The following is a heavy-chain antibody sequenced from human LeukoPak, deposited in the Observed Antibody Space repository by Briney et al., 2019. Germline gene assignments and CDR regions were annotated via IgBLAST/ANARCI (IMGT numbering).Heavy chain of an antibody. V-gene: IGHV4-39*07. J-gene: IGHJ4*02. CDR3: ARVRGEYQLLYRGGYYFDY. CDR2: IYYSGST. D-gene: IGHD2-2*02. Sequence: SETLSLTCTVSGGSISSSSYYWGWIRQPPGKGLEWIGSIYYSGSTYYNPSLKSRVTISVDTSKNQFSLKLSSVTAADTAVYYCARVRGEYQLLYRGGYYFDYWGQGTLVTVSS. CDR1: GGSISSSSYY.